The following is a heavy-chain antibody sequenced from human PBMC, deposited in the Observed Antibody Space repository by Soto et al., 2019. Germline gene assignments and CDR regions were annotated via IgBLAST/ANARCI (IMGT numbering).Heavy chain of an antibody. J-gene: IGHJ4*02. CDR2: IYYSGST. D-gene: IGHD1-26*01. V-gene: IGHV4-59*01. Sequence: QVQLQESGPGLVKPSETLSLTCTVSGGSISSYYWSWIRQPPGKGLEWIGYIYYSGSTNYNPSLKRRVTISVDTSKNQFSLKLSSVTAADTAVYYCARHGSYFYFDYWGQGTLVTVSS. CDR3: ARHGSYFYFDY. CDR1: GGSISSYY.